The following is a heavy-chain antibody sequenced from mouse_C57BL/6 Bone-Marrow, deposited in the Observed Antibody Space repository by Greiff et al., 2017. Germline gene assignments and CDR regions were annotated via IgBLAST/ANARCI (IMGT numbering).Heavy chain of an antibody. D-gene: IGHD2-1*01. Sequence: QVQLQQPGAELVKPGASVKMSCKASGYTFTSYWITWVKQRPGQGLEWIGDIYPGSGSTNYNEKFKSKATLTVDTSSSTAYMQLSSLTSEDSAVYYCARGNYGNYRAWFAYWGQGTLVTVSA. CDR2: IYPGSGST. CDR3: ARGNYGNYRAWFAY. J-gene: IGHJ3*01. V-gene: IGHV1-55*01. CDR1: GYTFTSYW.